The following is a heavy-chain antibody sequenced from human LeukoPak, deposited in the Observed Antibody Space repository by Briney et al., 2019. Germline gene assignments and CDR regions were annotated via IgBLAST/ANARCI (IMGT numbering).Heavy chain of an antibody. Sequence: PGGSLRLSCAASGFTFSIYAMSWVRQAPGKGLEWVSAISGSGVSTYYADSVKGRFTISRDNSKNTLYLQMNSLRAEDTAVYYCARVKMRDAIRGPAAFEAAEAFDIWGQGTMVTVSS. J-gene: IGHJ3*02. CDR3: ARVKMRDAIRGPAAFEAAEAFDI. D-gene: IGHD2-2*01. CDR2: ISGSGVST. V-gene: IGHV3-23*01. CDR1: GFTFSIYA.